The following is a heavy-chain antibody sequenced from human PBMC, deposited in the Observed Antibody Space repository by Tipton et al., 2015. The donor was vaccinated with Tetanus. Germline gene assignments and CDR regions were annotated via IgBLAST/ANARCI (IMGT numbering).Heavy chain of an antibody. Sequence: LRLSCAVSGGSISSGGYSWNWIRQSPGKGLECIGYIYPRGTTFYNPSLESRVTISLDMSKNQFSLNLTSVTAADTAVYYCARSITQGPGWYYGMDVWGQGTTVTVSS. CDR3: ARSITQGPGWYYGMDV. CDR1: GGSISSGGYS. J-gene: IGHJ6*02. V-gene: IGHV4-30-2*06. CDR2: IYPRGTT. D-gene: IGHD1-14*01.